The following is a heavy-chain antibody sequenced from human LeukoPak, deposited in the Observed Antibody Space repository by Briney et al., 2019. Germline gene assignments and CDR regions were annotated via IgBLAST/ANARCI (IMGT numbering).Heavy chain of an antibody. CDR3: ARGIAAATLSYMDV. CDR2: ISSNGGST. CDR1: GFTFSSYA. D-gene: IGHD6-13*01. V-gene: IGHV3-64*01. Sequence: GGSLRLSCAASGFTFSSYAMHWVRQAPGKGLEYVSAISSNGGSTYYANSVKGRFTISRDNSKNTLYLQMGSLRAEDMAVYYCARGIAAATLSYMDVWGKGTTVTVSS. J-gene: IGHJ6*03.